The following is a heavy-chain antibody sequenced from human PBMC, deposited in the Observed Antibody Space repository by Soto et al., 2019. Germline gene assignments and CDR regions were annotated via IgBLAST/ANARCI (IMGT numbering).Heavy chain of an antibody. Sequence: PGGSLRLSCTASGFTFGDYAMSWFLQAPGKGLEWVGFIRSKAYGGTTEYAASVKGRFTISRDDSKSIAYLQMNSLKTEDTAVYYCTRDIVVVPAASPIPSGYYFDYWGQGT. CDR1: GFTFGDYA. CDR2: IRSKAYGGTT. V-gene: IGHV3-49*03. D-gene: IGHD2-2*01. CDR3: TRDIVVVPAASPIPSGYYFDY. J-gene: IGHJ4*02.